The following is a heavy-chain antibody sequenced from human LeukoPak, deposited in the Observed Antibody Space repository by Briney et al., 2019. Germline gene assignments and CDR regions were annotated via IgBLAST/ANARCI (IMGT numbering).Heavy chain of an antibody. J-gene: IGHJ6*03. D-gene: IGHD5-12*01. CDR2: ISWDGGST. CDR1: GFTFDDYT. V-gene: IGHV3-43*01. Sequence: PGGPLRLSCAASGFTFDDYTMYWVRQAPGKGLEWVSLISWDGGSTYYADSVKGRFTISRDNSKNSLYLQMNSLRTEDTALYYCAKDSATAYYYMDVWGKGTTVTVSS. CDR3: AKDSATAYYYMDV.